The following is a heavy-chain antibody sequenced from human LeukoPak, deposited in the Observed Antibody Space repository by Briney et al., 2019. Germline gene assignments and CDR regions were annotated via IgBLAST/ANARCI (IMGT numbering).Heavy chain of an antibody. J-gene: IGHJ4*02. V-gene: IGHV1-2*02. CDR1: GYTFTGYY. D-gene: IGHD6-13*01. Sequence: ASVKVSCTASGYTFTGYYMHWVRQAPGQGLEWMGWINPNSGGTNYQGRVTMTRDTSISTAYMELSRLRSDDTAVYYCARDRTAAAGTKLYYFDYWGQGTLVTVSS. CDR2: INPNSGGT. CDR3: ARDRTAAAGTKLYYFDY.